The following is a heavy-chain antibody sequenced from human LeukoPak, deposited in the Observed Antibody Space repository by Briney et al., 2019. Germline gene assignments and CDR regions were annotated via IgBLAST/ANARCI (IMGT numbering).Heavy chain of an antibody. V-gene: IGHV4-59*12. CDR3: ARTITIFGALGYFDY. D-gene: IGHD3-3*01. Sequence: SETLSLTCTVSGGSISSYYWSWIRQPPGKGLEWIGYLYYSGNTYYNPSLKRRVTISVDTSKNQFSLKLSSVTAADTAVYYCARTITIFGALGYFDYWGQGTLVTVSS. CDR2: LYYSGNT. J-gene: IGHJ4*02. CDR1: GGSISSYY.